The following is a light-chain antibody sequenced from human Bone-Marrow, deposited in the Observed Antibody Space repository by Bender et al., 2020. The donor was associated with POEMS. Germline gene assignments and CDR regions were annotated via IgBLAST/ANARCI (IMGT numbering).Light chain of an antibody. V-gene: IGLV2-23*01. CDR3: CSYAGSNTYV. CDR1: SSDIGTYNV. J-gene: IGLJ1*01. Sequence: QSALTQPASVSGSPGQSITISCTGISSDIGTYNVVSWYQQHPGNAPKVIIYEGSKRPSGVSIRFSGSKSGNTASLTISGLQAEDEADYYCCSYAGSNTYVFGTGTEVTVL. CDR2: EGS.